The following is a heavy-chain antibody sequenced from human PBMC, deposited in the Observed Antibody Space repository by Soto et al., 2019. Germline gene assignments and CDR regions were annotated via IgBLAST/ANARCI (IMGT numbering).Heavy chain of an antibody. CDR1: GFTFSSYA. J-gene: IGHJ4*02. CDR2: ISGSGGST. D-gene: IGHD1-26*01. CDR3: ARRGSGSYSDY. Sequence: EVQLLESGGGLVQPGGSLSLSCAASGFTFSSYAMRWVRQAPGKGLEWVSAISGSGGSTDYADSVKGRFTVSRDTSKNTLYLQMSRLRAEAAAVYYCARRGSGSYSDYWGQGTLVTVSS. V-gene: IGHV3-23*01.